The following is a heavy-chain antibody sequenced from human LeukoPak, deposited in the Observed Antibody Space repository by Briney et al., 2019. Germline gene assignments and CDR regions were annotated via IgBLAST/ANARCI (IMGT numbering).Heavy chain of an antibody. Sequence: SETLSLTCSVSGGSITSSSYYWGWIRQSPEKGLEWIGSIYYTGGTYYSPSLKSRVTISVDTSKNQFSLKLSSVTAADTAVYYCARSTVVTPWSAFDIWAKGQWSPSLQ. D-gene: IGHD4-23*01. J-gene: IGHJ3*02. CDR1: GGSITSSSYY. CDR3: ARSTVVTPWSAFDI. V-gene: IGHV4-39*07. CDR2: IYYTGGT.